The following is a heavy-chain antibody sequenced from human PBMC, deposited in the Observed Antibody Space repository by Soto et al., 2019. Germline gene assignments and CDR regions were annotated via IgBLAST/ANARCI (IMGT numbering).Heavy chain of an antibody. CDR2: IYYSGNT. D-gene: IGHD6-13*01. CDR3: ARHGGAAAQYPRTFDI. J-gene: IGHJ3*02. CDR1: GCSISSGYYY. V-gene: IGHV4-39*01. Sequence: TSETLSLTCTVSGCSISSGYYYWGWIRQPPGKGLEWIGNIYYSGNTYYNASLKSRVTISVDTSKNQFSLKLSSVTAADTAVYYCARHGGAAAQYPRTFDIWGQGTMVTVSS.